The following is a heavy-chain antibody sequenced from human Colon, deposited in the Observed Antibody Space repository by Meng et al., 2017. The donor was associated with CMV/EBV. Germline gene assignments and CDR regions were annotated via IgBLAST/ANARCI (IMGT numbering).Heavy chain of an antibody. CDR2: ISSSRAYI. J-gene: IGHJ4*02. V-gene: IGHV3-21*01. CDR1: GCTCSDYT. D-gene: IGHD3-10*01. Sequence: CAACGCTCSDYTKDRVRQAPGKGLGWVSSISSSRAYIYYADSVKGRFTISRDNAKNALDMQMNSLRAEETAVYYCAGDPGPHLIDYWGLGTLVTVSS. CDR3: AGDPGPHLIDY.